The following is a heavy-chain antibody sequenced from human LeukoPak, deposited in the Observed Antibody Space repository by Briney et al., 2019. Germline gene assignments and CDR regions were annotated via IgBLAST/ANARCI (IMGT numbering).Heavy chain of an antibody. V-gene: IGHV1-18*01. D-gene: IGHD3-22*01. J-gene: IGHJ2*01. CDR3: ARDNWAPTRAYYYDSSGYQGSDWYFDP. CDR2: ISAYNGNT. CDR1: GYTFTSYG. Sequence: ASVKVSCKASGYTFTSYGISWVRQAPGQGLEWMGWISAYNGNTNYAQKLQGRVTMTTDTSTSTAYMELRSLRSDDTAVYYCARDNWAPTRAYYYDSSGYQGSDWYFDPWGRGTLVTVSS.